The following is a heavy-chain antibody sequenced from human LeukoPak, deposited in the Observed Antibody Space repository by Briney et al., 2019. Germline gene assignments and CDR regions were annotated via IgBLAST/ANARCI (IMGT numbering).Heavy chain of an antibody. CDR1: GFTFSSYW. D-gene: IGHD6-13*01. V-gene: IGHV3-11*04. CDR2: ISSSGTTI. J-gene: IGHJ4*02. CDR3: ARESSSSFDY. Sequence: GGSLRLSCAASGFTFSSYWMSWIRQAPGKGLEWVSYISSSGTTIYYADSVKGRFTISRDNAKNSLYLQMNSLRAEDTAVYFCARESSSSFDYWGQGTLVTVSS.